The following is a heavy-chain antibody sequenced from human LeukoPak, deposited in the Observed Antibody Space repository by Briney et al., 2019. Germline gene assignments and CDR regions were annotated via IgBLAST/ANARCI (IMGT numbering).Heavy chain of an antibody. V-gene: IGHV3-7*01. J-gene: IGHJ5*02. CDR1: GFTFSGYW. D-gene: IGHD3-10*01. Sequence: GGSLRLSCAASGFTFSGYWMIWVRQAPGKGLEWVANIKEDGSEKDYVDSVKGCFTISRDNAKNSLYLQMNSLRAEDTAVYYCARVGLGVGSGRKASGLDPWGQGTLVTVSS. CDR3: ARVGLGVGSGRKASGLDP. CDR2: IKEDGSEK.